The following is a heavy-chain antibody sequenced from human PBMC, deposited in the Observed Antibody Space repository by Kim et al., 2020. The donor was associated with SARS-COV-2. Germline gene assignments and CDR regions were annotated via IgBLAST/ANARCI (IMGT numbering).Heavy chain of an antibody. V-gene: IGHV3-30*18. CDR2: ISYDGSNK. D-gene: IGHD6-19*01. CDR1: GFTFSSYG. J-gene: IGHJ4*02. Sequence: GGSLRLSCAASGFTFSSYGMHWVRQAPGKGLEWVAFISYDGSNKEYADAVRGRFTISRDSSRNTVYLQMNSLRVEDTSVYYCAKAIAGSSAEDWGQGTLV. CDR3: AKAIAGSSAED.